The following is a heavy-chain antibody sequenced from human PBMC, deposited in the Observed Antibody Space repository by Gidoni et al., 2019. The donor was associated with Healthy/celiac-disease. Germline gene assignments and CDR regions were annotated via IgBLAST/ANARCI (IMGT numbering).Heavy chain of an antibody. CDR3: ARGFSGYYTFDY. J-gene: IGHJ4*02. D-gene: IGHD3-3*01. CDR1: GYTFTSYY. Sequence: QVQLVQSGAEVKKPGASVKVSCKASGYTFTSYYMHWVRQAPGQGLEWMGIINPRGGRTSYEQKFQGRVTMTRETSTSTVYMELSSLRSEDTAVYDCARGFSGYYTFDYWGQGTLVTVSS. CDR2: INPRGGRT. V-gene: IGHV1-46*01.